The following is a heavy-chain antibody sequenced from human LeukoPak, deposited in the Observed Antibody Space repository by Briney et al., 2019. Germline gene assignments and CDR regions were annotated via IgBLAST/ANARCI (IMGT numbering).Heavy chain of an antibody. CDR2: IYYSGST. CDR1: GGSFSGYY. J-gene: IGHJ6*02. Sequence: SETLSLTCAVYGGSFSGYYWSWIRQHPGKGLEWIGYIYYSGSTYYNPSLKSRVTISVDTSKNQFSLKLSSVTAADTAVYYCARDRSGSLLDVWGQGTTVTVSS. CDR3: ARDRSGSLLDV. V-gene: IGHV4-31*11.